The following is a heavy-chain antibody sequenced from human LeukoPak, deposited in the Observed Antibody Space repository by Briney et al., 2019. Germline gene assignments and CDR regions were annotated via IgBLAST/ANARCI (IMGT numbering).Heavy chain of an antibody. Sequence: PSETLSLTCSVSGDSISTYHWNWIRKPPGKGLECIGYMQSTGNSNYNPSLKSRVSMSVETSKNRIVLNLSSVTAADTAVYYCARDKRHSYGRYFDHWGQGLLVTVSS. CDR1: GDSISTYH. J-gene: IGHJ4*02. CDR2: MQSTGNS. CDR3: ARDKRHSYGRYFDH. D-gene: IGHD5-18*01. V-gene: IGHV4-59*01.